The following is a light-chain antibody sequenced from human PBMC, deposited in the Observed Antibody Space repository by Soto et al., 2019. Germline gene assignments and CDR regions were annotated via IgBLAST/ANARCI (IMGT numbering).Light chain of an antibody. CDR3: RLYLTSNTRRTI. Sequence: QSVLTQLASVSRSHGQSINISYTGTSSDVGGYNYVSWYQHHPGKAPKLIIYDVSNRPSGVSNPFSGSKSGNTASLTISGLHTEDEAEYYCRLYLTSNTRRTIVVTGTKVPVL. CDR2: DVS. J-gene: IGLJ1*01. V-gene: IGLV2-14*03. CDR1: SSDVGGYNY.